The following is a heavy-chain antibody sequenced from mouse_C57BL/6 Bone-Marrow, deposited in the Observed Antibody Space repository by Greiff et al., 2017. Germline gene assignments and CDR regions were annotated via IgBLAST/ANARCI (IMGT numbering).Heavy chain of an antibody. V-gene: IGHV3-8*01. J-gene: IGHJ1*03. CDR1: GYSITSDY. Sequence: VQLKQSGPGLAKPSQTLSLTCSVTGYSITSDYWNWIRKFPGNKLEYIGYISYSGSTYYNPSLKTRISITRDTSKNQYYLQLNSVTTEDTATYYSARQADWYFDVWGTGTTVTVSS. D-gene: IGHD3-2*02. CDR2: ISYSGST. CDR3: ARQADWYFDV.